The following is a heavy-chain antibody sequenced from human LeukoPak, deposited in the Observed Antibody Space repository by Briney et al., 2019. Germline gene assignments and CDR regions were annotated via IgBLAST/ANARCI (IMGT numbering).Heavy chain of an antibody. V-gene: IGHV3-7*03. D-gene: IGHD1-26*01. CDR2: IKQGGSEK. J-gene: IGHJ3*02. Sequence: GGSLRLSCAASGFTFSNAWMSWVRQAPGKGLEWVAKIKQGGSEKYYVDSVKGRFTISRDNSKNTLYLQMNSLRAEDTAVYYCARGGSYLSAFDIWGQGTMVTVSS. CDR3: ARGGSYLSAFDI. CDR1: GFTFSNAW.